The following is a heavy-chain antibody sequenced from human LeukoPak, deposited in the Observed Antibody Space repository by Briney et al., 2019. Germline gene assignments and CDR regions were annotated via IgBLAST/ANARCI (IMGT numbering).Heavy chain of an antibody. D-gene: IGHD1-1*01. CDR3: ARGGSANWNAPFDY. CDR1: GFSFSSYS. CDR2: ISSSSSSI. J-gene: IGHJ4*02. V-gene: IGHV3-21*01. Sequence: WGSLRLSCAASGFSFSSYSMNWVRQAPGKGLEWVSSISSSSSSIYYEDSGKGRFTISRDNAKNYLYLQMNSLRADDTAVYYCARGGSANWNAPFDYWGQGTLVTASS.